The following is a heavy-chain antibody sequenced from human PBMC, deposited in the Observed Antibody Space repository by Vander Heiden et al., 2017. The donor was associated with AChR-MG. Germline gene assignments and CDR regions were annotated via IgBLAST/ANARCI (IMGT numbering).Heavy chain of an antibody. V-gene: IGHV3-9*01. CDR2: ISWNSGSI. CDR1: GFTFDDYA. D-gene: IGHD3-16*01. J-gene: IGHJ6*02. CDR3: AKGGRGSYYYGMDV. Sequence: EVQLVESGGGLVQPGRSLRLSCAASGFTFDDYAMHWVRQAPGKGLEWVSGISWNSGSIGYAYSVKGRFTISRDNAKNSLYLQMNSLRAEDTALYYCAKGGRGSYYYGMDVWGQGNTVTVSS.